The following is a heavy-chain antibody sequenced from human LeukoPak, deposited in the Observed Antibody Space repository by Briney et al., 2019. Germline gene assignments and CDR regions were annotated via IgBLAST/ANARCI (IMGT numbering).Heavy chain of an antibody. J-gene: IGHJ4*02. CDR1: GFTFSSYS. Sequence: PGGSLRLSCAASGFTFSSYSMNWVRQAPGKGLEWVSYISSSSSTIYYADSVKGRFTISRDNSKNTLYLQMNSLRAEDTAVYYCAFGELSDSEFDYWGQGTLVTVSS. D-gene: IGHD3-10*01. CDR3: AFGELSDSEFDY. CDR2: ISSSSSTI. V-gene: IGHV3-48*01.